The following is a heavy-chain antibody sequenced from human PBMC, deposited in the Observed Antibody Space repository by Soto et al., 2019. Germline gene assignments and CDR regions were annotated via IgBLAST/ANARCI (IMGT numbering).Heavy chain of an antibody. J-gene: IGHJ5*02. Sequence: PSETLSLTCTVSGGSISSGDYYWSWIRQPPGKGLEWIGYIYYSGSTYYNPSLKSRVTISVDTSKNQFSLKLSSVTAADTAVYYCARETNSSWQPESAETWFDPWGQGTLVTVSS. CDR1: GGSISSGDYY. V-gene: IGHV4-30-4*01. CDR2: IYYSGST. D-gene: IGHD6-13*01. CDR3: ARETNSSWQPESAETWFDP.